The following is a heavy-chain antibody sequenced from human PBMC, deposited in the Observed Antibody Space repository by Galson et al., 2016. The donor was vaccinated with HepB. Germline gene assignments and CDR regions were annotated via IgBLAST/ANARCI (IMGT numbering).Heavy chain of an antibody. CDR1: GYPFYRFG. J-gene: IGHJ3*01. CDR3: ARPGPDRPDALDF. CDR2: ISAYNGNT. Sequence: SVKVSCKASGYPFYRFGISWVRQAPGQGLEWMGWISAYNGNTNYARKFQGRFTMTADTSTATAYLELNSLRSDDTAVYFCARPGPDRPDALDFWGQGTMVTVSS. V-gene: IGHV1-18*01.